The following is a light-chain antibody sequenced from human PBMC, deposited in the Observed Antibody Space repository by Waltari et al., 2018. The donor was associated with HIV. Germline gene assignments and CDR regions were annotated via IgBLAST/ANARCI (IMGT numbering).Light chain of an antibody. J-gene: IGLJ2*01. CDR3: CSYAGSYTLV. Sequence: QSALTQPRSVSGSPGQSVTISCTRTSSDVGCYNSVSWYQQHPGKAPKPMIYAVSKRPSGVPDRFSGSKSGNTASLTISGLQAEDEADYYCCSYAGSYTLVFGGGTKLTVL. V-gene: IGLV2-11*01. CDR1: SSDVGCYNS. CDR2: AVS.